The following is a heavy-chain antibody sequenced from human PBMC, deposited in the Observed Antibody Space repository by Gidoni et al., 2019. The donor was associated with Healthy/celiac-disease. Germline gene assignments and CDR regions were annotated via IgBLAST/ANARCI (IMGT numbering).Heavy chain of an antibody. CDR1: GHSFSSYC. J-gene: IGHJ6*02. CDR3: ARLEGLRCSGGSCYSDYGMDV. Sequence: EVQLVQSGAEVKKPGESLKISCKGSGHSFSSYCLGWRRQIPGKGLEWMGFIYPGDSDTRYSPSFQGQVTISADKSISTAYLQWSSLKAADTAMYYCARLEGLRCSGGSCYSDYGMDVWGQGTTVTVSS. CDR2: IYPGDSDT. D-gene: IGHD2-15*01. V-gene: IGHV5-51*01.